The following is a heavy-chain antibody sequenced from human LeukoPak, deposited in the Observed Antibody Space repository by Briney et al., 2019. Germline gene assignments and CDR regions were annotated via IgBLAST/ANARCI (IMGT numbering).Heavy chain of an antibody. CDR3: ARLGELLAFDY. CDR1: GGSISSYY. V-gene: IGHV4-59*08. CDR2: IYYTGST. J-gene: IGHJ4*02. D-gene: IGHD2-15*01. Sequence: SETLSLTCTVSGGSISSYYWSWIRQPPGKGLEWIGYIYYTGSTNYSPSLKSRVIISVDTSKNQFSLKLSSVTAADTAVYYCARLGELLAFDYWGQGTLVTVSS.